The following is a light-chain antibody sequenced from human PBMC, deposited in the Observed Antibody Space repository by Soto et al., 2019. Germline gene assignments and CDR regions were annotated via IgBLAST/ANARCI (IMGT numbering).Light chain of an antibody. CDR2: VNSDGSH. J-gene: IGLJ1*01. CDR3: QTWGTGIRV. Sequence: QPVLTQSPSASASLGASVKLTCTLSRGHSNYAIAWHQQQPEKGPRYLMKVNSDGSHRKGDGIPDRFSGSSSGAQRYLTISGLQSEDEADYYCQTWGTGIRVFGTGTKLTVL. V-gene: IGLV4-69*01. CDR1: RGHSNYA.